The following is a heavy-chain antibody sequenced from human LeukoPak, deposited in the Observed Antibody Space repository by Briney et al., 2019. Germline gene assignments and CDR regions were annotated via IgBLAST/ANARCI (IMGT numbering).Heavy chain of an antibody. D-gene: IGHD1-14*01. CDR2: IYTSGST. V-gene: IGHV4-4*07. CDR1: GGSISSYY. J-gene: IGHJ6*03. CDR3: ARAPKISGAYYYYYMDV. Sequence: SETLSLTCTVSGGSISSYYWSWIRQPAGKGLEWIGRIYTSGSTNYNPSLKSRVTMSVDTSKNQFSLKLSSVTAADTAVYYRARAPKISGAYYYYYMDVWGKGTTVTVSS.